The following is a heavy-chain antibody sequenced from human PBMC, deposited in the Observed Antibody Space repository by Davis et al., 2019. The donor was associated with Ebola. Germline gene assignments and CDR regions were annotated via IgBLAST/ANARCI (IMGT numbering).Heavy chain of an antibody. CDR3: ARGQWLTFFDY. CDR2: ISGHNGDT. Sequence: ASSLVFCNASSYTFTRYGISWLRQAPAQGLQWMGWISGHNGDTNHAQKLQGRVTMTTDTSTSTAYMELRSLRSDDTAVYYWARGQWLTFFDYWGQGTLVTVSS. V-gene: IGHV1-18*01. CDR1: SYTFTRYG. D-gene: IGHD6-19*01. J-gene: IGHJ4*02.